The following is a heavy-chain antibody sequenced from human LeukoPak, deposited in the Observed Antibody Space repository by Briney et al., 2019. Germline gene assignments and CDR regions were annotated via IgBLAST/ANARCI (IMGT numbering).Heavy chain of an antibody. J-gene: IGHJ6*03. CDR2: ISTSSSYI. V-gene: IGHV3-21*01. CDR3: AKDVSMPWGYYMDV. D-gene: IGHD2/OR15-2a*01. CDR1: GFTFGSYS. Sequence: GGSLRLSCAAYGFTFGSYSMNWVRQAPGKGLEWVSFISTSSSYIYYADSVKGRFTISRDNAKNSLYLEMNSLRAEDTAVYYCAKDVSMPWGYYMDVWGKGTTVTISS.